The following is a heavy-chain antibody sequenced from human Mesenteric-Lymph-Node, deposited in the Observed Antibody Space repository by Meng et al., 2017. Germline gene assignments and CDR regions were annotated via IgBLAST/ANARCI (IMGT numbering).Heavy chain of an antibody. CDR2: IDHGGTT. D-gene: IGHD3-22*01. Sequence: QVPLQQWGAGLLKPSETLSLTCAVYGGSFSGYWWRWIRQAPGKRLEWIGEIDHGGTTNYNPSLKSRVTISGDMSKNRFSLRMSSVTAADTAVYYCARVEYRGNLQDSNGLALWGQGALVTVSS. V-gene: IGHV4-34*01. J-gene: IGHJ4*02. CDR3: ARVEYRGNLQDSNGLAL. CDR1: GGSFSGYW.